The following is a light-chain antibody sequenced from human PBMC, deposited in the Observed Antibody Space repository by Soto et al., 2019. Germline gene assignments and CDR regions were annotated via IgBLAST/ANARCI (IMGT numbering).Light chain of an antibody. CDR1: QSVSSSY. V-gene: IGKV3-20*01. J-gene: IGKJ2*01. Sequence: EIVLTPSPGNLSLFPRARATLPCRARQSVSSSYLAWYQQKPGRAPRLLIYGASSRATGIPDRFSGSGSGTDFTLTISRLEPEDFAVYYCQQYSSSPPYTFGQGTKLEIK. CDR3: QQYSSSPPYT. CDR2: GAS.